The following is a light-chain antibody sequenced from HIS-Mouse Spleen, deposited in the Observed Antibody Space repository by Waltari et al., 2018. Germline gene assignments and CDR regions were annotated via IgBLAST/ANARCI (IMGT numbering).Light chain of an antibody. Sequence: QSALTQPASVSGSPGQSITISCTGTRSDAGGYNYVSWYQQHPGKAPKLMIYDVSNRPSGVSNRFSGSKSGNTASLTISGLQAEDEADYYCSSYTSSSTWVFGGGTKLTVL. CDR3: SSYTSSSTWV. J-gene: IGLJ3*02. CDR2: DVS. V-gene: IGLV2-14*03. CDR1: RSDAGGYNY.